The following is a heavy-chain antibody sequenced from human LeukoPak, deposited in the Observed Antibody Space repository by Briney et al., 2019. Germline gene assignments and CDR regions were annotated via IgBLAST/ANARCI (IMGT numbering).Heavy chain of an antibody. CDR1: GGSISSSNW. J-gene: IGHJ4*02. CDR2: IYHSGST. V-gene: IGHV4-4*02. D-gene: IGHD4-17*01. Sequence: PSGTLSLTCAVSGGSISSSNWWSWVRQPPGKGLEWIGEIYHSGSTNYNPSLKSRVTISVDKSKNQFSLKLSSVTAADTAVYYCARVHNGDYKLPFDYWGQGTLVAVSS. CDR3: ARVHNGDYKLPFDY.